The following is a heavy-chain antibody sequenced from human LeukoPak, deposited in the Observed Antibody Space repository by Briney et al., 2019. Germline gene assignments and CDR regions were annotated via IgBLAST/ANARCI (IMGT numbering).Heavy chain of an antibody. CDR3: ARGSTRYYFDY. V-gene: IGHV3-66*01. CDR1: GFTVSTNY. Sequence: GGSLRLSCAASGFTVSTNYMSWVRQAPGNGLEWVSVIYIGGSTFYADSVEGRFSISRDNSKNTLYLQMNSLRAEDTAVYYCARGSTRYYFDYWGQGTLVTVSS. CDR2: IYIGGST. J-gene: IGHJ4*02. D-gene: IGHD5/OR15-5a*01.